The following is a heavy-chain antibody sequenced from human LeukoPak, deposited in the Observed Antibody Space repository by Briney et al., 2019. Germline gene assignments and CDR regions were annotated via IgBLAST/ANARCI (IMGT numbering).Heavy chain of an antibody. V-gene: IGHV1-69*13. CDR2: IIPIFGTA. Sequence: ASVKVSCKASGGTFSSYAISWVRQAPGQGLEWMGGIIPIFGTANYAQKFQGRVTITADESTSTAYMELSSLRSEDTAVYYCARTGLAPSDYYFDYWGQGTLVTVSS. CDR3: ARTGLAPSDYYFDY. CDR1: GGTFSSYA. J-gene: IGHJ4*02. D-gene: IGHD3/OR15-3a*01.